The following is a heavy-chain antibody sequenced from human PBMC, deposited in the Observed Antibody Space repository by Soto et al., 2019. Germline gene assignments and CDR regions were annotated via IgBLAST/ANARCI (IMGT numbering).Heavy chain of an antibody. D-gene: IGHD6-13*01. CDR1: GGTFSSYA. CDR3: ARTHSRIIHYYGMDV. V-gene: IGHV1-69*13. J-gene: IGHJ6*02. Sequence: ASVKVSCKASGGTFSSYAISWVRQAPGQGLEWMGGIIPIFGTANYAQKFQGRVTITADESTSTAYMELSSLRSEDTAVYYCARTHSRIIHYYGMDVWGQGTTVTVSS. CDR2: IIPIFGTA.